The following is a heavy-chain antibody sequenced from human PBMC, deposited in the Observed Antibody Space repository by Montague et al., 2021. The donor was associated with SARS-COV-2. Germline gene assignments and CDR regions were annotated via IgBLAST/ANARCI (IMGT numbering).Heavy chain of an antibody. CDR2: IYYSGTT. CDR3: AREGAGDWYFDL. D-gene: IGHD4/OR15-4a*01. V-gene: IGHV4-30-4*02. Sequence: SETRSLTCTVSGGSISSGGYYWSWIRQHPGKGLEWIGYIYYSGTTFYNPSLRSRVTMSVDTSKNQFSLRLSSVTAADTAVFYCAREGAGDWYFDLWGRGTLVTVSS. J-gene: IGHJ2*01. CDR1: GGSISSGGYY.